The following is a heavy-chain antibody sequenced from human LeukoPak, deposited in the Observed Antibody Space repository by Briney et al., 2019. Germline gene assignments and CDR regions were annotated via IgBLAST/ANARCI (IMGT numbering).Heavy chain of an antibody. V-gene: IGHV3-21*01. CDR1: GFTFSTYN. D-gene: IGHD6-6*01. CDR2: ITTNSDHM. J-gene: IGHJ4*02. Sequence: GGSLRLSCAASGFTFSTYNMNWVRQAPGKEMEWISSITTNSDHMYYADSVRGRFTISRDNAENSLYLQMISLRAEDTAVYYCARERSSQGYFDFWGQGTLVTVSS. CDR3: ARERSSQGYFDF.